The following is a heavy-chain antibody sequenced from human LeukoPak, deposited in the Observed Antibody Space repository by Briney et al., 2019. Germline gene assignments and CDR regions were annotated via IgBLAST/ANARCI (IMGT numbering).Heavy chain of an antibody. J-gene: IGHJ4*02. CDR3: ASGIGETDY. V-gene: IGHV4-34*01. D-gene: IGHD2-21*01. CDR1: GGSFSGYY. Sequence: SETLSLTCAVYGGSFSGYYWSWIRQPPGKGLEWIGEINHSGSTNYNPSLKSRVTISVDTSKNQLSLKLSSVTAADTAVYYCASGIGETDYWGQGTLVTVSS. CDR2: INHSGST.